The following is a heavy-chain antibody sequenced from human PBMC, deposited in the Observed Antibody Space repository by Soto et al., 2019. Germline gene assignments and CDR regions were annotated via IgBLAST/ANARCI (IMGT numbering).Heavy chain of an antibody. CDR1: AFIFTGYW. J-gene: IGHJ6*04. V-gene: IGHV3-7*01. CDR3: ARDSATV. CDR2: IKQDGSEK. D-gene: IGHD2-15*01. Sequence: PGGSLRLSCAASAFIFTGYWMSWVRQAPGKGLEWVANIKQDGSEKYYVDSVKGRFTISRDNAKNSPYLQMNSLRAEDTAVYYCARDSATVWGKGTTVTVSS.